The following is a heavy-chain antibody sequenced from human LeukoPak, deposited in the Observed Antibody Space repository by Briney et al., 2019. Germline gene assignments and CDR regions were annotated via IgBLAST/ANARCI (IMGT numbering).Heavy chain of an antibody. V-gene: IGHV3-23*01. J-gene: IGHJ4*02. CDR2: ISGSGAST. D-gene: IGHD6-13*01. Sequence: QSGGSLRLSCAASGFTFSFYAMSWVRQAPGKGLEWVSVISGSGASTYYADSVKGRFAISRDNSQNTLYLQMNSLRAEDTAVYYCAKREQHLVQYYFDYWGQGTLVTVSS. CDR3: AKREQHLVQYYFDY. CDR1: GFTFSFYA.